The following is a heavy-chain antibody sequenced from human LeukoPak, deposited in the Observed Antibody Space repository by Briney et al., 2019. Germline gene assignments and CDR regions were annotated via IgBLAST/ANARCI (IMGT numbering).Heavy chain of an antibody. V-gene: IGHV4-39*07. CDR3: AVAAAGTYYYGMDV. J-gene: IGHJ6*02. Sequence: PSETLSLTCTVSGGSISSSSYYWGWIRQPPGKGLEWIGEIYHSGSTNYNPSLKSRVTISVDKSKNQFSLKLSSVTAADTAVYYCAVAAAGTYYYGMDVWGQGTTVTVSS. D-gene: IGHD6-13*01. CDR1: GGSISSSSYY. CDR2: IYHSGST.